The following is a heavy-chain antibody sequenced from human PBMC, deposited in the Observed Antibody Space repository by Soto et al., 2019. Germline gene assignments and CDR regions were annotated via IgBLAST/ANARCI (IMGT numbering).Heavy chain of an antibody. CDR3: ARDMDTYGYGLFNY. Sequence: PGGSMRLSCAASGFIFSNFWRSWVRQATGKGLEWVANIKEDGSEKHSTDSVKGRFTISRDNAKNSLYLQMNSLRPEDTAVYYCARDMDTYGYGLFNYWGQGTLVTVSS. D-gene: IGHD5-18*01. J-gene: IGHJ4*02. V-gene: IGHV3-7*04. CDR1: GFIFSNFW. CDR2: IKEDGSEK.